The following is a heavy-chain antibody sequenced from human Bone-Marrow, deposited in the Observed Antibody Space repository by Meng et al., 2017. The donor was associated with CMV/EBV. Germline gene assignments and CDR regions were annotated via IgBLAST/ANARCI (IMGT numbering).Heavy chain of an antibody. J-gene: IGHJ6*02. CDR2: IYYSGST. CDR1: GGSISSSSYY. V-gene: IGHV4-39*07. D-gene: IGHD2-2*01. Sequence: GSLRLSCTVSGGSISSSSYYWGWIRQPPGKGLEWIGSIYYSGSTYHNPSLKSRVTISVDTSKNQFSLKLSSVTAADTAVYYCARDRGLEYQLLNEYYYYGMDVWGQGTTVTVSS. CDR3: ARDRGLEYQLLNEYYYYGMDV.